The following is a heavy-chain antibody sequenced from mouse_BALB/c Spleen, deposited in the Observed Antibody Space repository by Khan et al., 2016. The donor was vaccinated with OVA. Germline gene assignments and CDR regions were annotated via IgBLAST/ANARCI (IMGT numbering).Heavy chain of an antibody. CDR1: GYTFTDYN. Sequence: VQLQQSGPEVVKPGASVKISCKASGYTFTDYNMDWVKQRHGKSLEWIGYFFTNRGGSGKSQKFKNKATWTVDISSSKAYMDLRSLTSEDSSVYYCVRSGYGSFGFCRQGTLVTVSA. V-gene: IGHV1S29*02. J-gene: IGHJ3*01. D-gene: IGHD1-2*01. CDR2: FFTNRGGS. CDR3: VRSGYGSFGF.